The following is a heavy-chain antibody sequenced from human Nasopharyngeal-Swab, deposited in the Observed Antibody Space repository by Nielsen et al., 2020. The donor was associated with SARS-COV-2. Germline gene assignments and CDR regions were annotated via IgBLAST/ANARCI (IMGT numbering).Heavy chain of an antibody. CDR3: AQDLSSSSLWYLDL. Sequence: GGSLRLSFEASGFTFRSSAMSWARQAPGQWLEWVSGISGSHGSTFYADSVKGRLTISRDNSKSTLYLQMTSLRAEDTALYYCAQDLSSSSLWYLDLWGCGTLVTISS. V-gene: IGHV3-23*01. CDR1: GFTFRSSA. CDR2: ISGSHGST. J-gene: IGHJ2*01. D-gene: IGHD6-13*01.